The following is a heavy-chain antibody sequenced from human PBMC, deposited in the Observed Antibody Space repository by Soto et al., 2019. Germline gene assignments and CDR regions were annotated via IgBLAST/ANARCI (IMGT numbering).Heavy chain of an antibody. J-gene: IGHJ5*02. D-gene: IGHD3-16*02. CDR2: IRGFSPYT. CDR3: ARYRSLDP. V-gene: IGHV3-21*04. Sequence: GGSLRLSCVASGFTFRTYTMNWVRQAPGKGLEWVSGIRGFSPYTFYSESVKGRFTISRHNAKNSLYLQMNSLRAEDTAVYYCARYRSLDPWGQGILVTVSS. CDR1: GFTFRTYT.